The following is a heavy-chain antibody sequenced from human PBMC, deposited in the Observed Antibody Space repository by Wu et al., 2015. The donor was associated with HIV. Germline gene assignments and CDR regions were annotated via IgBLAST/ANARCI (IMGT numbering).Heavy chain of an antibody. CDR2: ISQSGTS. D-gene: IGHD6-13*01. CDR1: RLSISSGSY. CDR3: ATRGIAAAGFYFQN. Sequence: QVQLQESGPGLVKPSEALSLTCSAGRLSISSGSYWGWVRQPPGKGLEWIGSISQSGTSYYSPSFKSRVAMSIDKSNNKVSLRLTSVTAADTAIYFCATRGIAAAGFYFQNWGRGTLVTVSS. V-gene: IGHV4-38-2*01. J-gene: IGHJ1*01.